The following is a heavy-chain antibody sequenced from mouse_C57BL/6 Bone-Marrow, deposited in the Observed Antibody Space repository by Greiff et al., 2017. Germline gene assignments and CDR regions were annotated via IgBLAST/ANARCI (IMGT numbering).Heavy chain of an antibody. V-gene: IGHV2-9-1*01. CDR2: IWTGGGT. D-gene: IGHD2-3*01. Sequence: VQLQQSGPGLVAPSQSLSITCTVSGFSLTSYAISWVRQPPGKGLEWLGVIWTGGGTNYNSALKSRLSISKDNSKSQVFLKMNSLQTDDTARYYCARKWDGYYGDYAMDYWGQGTSVTVSS. CDR1: GFSLTSYA. J-gene: IGHJ4*01. CDR3: ARKWDGYYGDYAMDY.